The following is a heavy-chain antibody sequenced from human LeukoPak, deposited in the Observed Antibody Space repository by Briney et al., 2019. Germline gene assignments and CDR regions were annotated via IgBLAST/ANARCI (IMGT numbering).Heavy chain of an antibody. CDR2: IYTSGST. CDR1: GGSISSGSYY. J-gene: IGHJ3*02. D-gene: IGHD3-3*01. Sequence: PSQTLSLTCTVSGGSISSGSYYWSWIRQPVGKGLEWIGRIYTSGSTNYNPSLKSRVTISVDTSKNQFSLKLSSVTAADTAVYYCAREFTIFGAFDIWGQGTMVTVSS. V-gene: IGHV4-61*02. CDR3: AREFTIFGAFDI.